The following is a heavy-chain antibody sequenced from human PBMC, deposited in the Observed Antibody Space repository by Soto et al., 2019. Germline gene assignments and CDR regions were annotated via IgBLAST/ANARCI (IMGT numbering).Heavy chain of an antibody. J-gene: IGHJ4*02. CDR2: IKPDGSAT. CDR1: GFTFGSYW. V-gene: IGHV3-7*01. CDR3: ARAGYCGPGCYYYFDY. Sequence: LRLSCAVPGFTFGSYWMNWVRLIPGKGLEWVAYIKPDGSATYYVDSVKGRFTISRDNAKNSLYLQMNSLRVEDTSVYYCARAGYCGPGCYYYFDYWGQGTLVTVSS. D-gene: IGHD2-21*02.